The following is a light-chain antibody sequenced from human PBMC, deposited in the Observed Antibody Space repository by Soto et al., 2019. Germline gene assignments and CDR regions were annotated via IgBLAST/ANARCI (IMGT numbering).Light chain of an antibody. CDR2: DAS. J-gene: IGKJ4*01. Sequence: EIVLTQSPATLSLSPGERATLSCRASQSVSSYLAWYQQQPGQAPRLLIYDASNRATGIPARFSVSGSGTDFTLTISSLEPEDFAVYYCQQRSNWPLTFGGGSKVEI. CDR1: QSVSSY. CDR3: QQRSNWPLT. V-gene: IGKV3-11*01.